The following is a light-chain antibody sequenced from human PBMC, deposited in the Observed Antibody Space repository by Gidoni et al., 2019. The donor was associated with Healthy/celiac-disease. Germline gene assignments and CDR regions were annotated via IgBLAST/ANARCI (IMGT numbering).Light chain of an antibody. CDR2: LGS. Sequence: DIVMTQSPLSLPVTPGEPASISCRSSQSLLHSNGYNYLDCYLQKPGQSPQLLIYLGSNRASGVPDRFSGSGSGTDFTLKISRVEDEDVGVYYCMQDLQTPRTFXPXTKVDIK. J-gene: IGKJ3*01. V-gene: IGKV2-28*01. CDR3: MQDLQTPRT. CDR1: QSLLHSNGYNY.